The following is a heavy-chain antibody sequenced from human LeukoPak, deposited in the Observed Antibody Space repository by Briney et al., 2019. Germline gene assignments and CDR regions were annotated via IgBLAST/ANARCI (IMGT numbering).Heavy chain of an antibody. CDR1: GGTFSSYA. V-gene: IGHV1-69*13. CDR2: IIPIFGTA. Sequence: SVKVACKASGGTFSSYAISWVRQAPGQGLEWMGGIIPIFGTANYAQKFQGRVTITADESTSTAYMELSSLRSEDTAVYYCARAGLYYYDSSGYYEGYYFDYWGQGTLVTVSS. J-gene: IGHJ4*02. CDR3: ARAGLYYYDSSGYYEGYYFDY. D-gene: IGHD3-22*01.